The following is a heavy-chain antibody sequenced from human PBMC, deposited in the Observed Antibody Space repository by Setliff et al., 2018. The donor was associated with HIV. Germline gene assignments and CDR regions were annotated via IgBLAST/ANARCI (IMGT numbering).Heavy chain of an antibody. Sequence: GASVKVSCKASGYTFTSYSMHWVRQAPGQRLEWMGWLRTGTGDTSYSEKFQGRVTMTTDTSTSTAYMELRSLRSDDTAVYYCARVIDYGVLYWSYYMDVWGKGTTVTVSS. CDR2: LRTGTGDT. V-gene: IGHV1-3*04. J-gene: IGHJ6*03. CDR3: ARVIDYGVLYWSYYMDV. CDR1: GYTFTSYS. D-gene: IGHD4-17*01.